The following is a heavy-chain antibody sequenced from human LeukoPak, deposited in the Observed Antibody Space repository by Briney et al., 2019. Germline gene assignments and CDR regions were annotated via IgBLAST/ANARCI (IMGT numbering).Heavy chain of an antibody. D-gene: IGHD2-15*01. Sequence: SETLSLTCSVSGYSISSGHNWGWIRQAPGKGLEWIGSIYHSGKTYYNPSLKSRVTISIDTSKNEFSLKSSSVTAADTAVYYCTRETIVVVVVAGVDYMDVWGKGTTVTVSS. J-gene: IGHJ6*03. CDR1: GYSISSGHN. CDR3: TRETIVVVVVAGVDYMDV. CDR2: IYHSGKT. V-gene: IGHV4-38-2*02.